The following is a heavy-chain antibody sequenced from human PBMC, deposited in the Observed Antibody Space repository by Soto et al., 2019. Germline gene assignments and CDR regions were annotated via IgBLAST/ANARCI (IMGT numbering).Heavy chain of an antibody. CDR1: GFSLSTSGVG. Sequence: SDPTLVNPTQTLTLTCTFSGFSLSTSGVGVGWIRQPPGKALEWLALIYWDDDKRYSPSLKSRLTITKDTSKNQVVLTMTNMDPVDTATYYCAHRRGGYSGSHFDYWGQGTLVTVSS. V-gene: IGHV2-5*02. J-gene: IGHJ4*02. D-gene: IGHD5-12*01. CDR3: AHRRGGYSGSHFDY. CDR2: IYWDDDK.